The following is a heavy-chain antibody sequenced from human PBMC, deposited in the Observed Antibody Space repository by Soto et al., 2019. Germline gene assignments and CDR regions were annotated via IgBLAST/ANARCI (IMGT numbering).Heavy chain of an antibody. Sequence: GGSLRLSCAASGFTFSSYSMNWVRQAPGKGLEWVSSISSSSSYIYYADSVKGRFTISRDNAKNSLYLQMNSLRAEDTAVYYCARERAIFGVVIQYYFDYWGQGTLVTVSS. J-gene: IGHJ4*02. D-gene: IGHD3-3*01. V-gene: IGHV3-21*01. CDR3: ARERAIFGVVIQYYFDY. CDR1: GFTFSSYS. CDR2: ISSSSSYI.